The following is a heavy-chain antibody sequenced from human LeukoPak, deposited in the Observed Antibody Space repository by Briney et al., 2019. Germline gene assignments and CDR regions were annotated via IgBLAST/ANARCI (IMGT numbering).Heavy chain of an antibody. CDR2: TSWNSGSI. CDR1: GFTFDDYA. V-gene: IGHV3-9*01. J-gene: IGHJ4*02. D-gene: IGHD5-12*01. CDR3: AKGGTDAYSGYDFFDY. Sequence: GGSLRLSCAASGFTFDDYAMHWVRQAPGKGLEWVSGTSWNSGSIGYADSVKGRFTISRDNAKNSPYLQMNSLRAEDTALYYCAKGGTDAYSGYDFFDYWGQGTLVTVSS.